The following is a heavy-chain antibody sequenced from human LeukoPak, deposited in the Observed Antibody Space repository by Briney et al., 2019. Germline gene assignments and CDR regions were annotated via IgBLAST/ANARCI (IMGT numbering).Heavy chain of an antibody. J-gene: IGHJ4*02. CDR3: ARTHTILGVVTYFDY. D-gene: IGHD3-3*01. Sequence: GGSLRLSCAASGFTVSSNYMSWVRQAPGKGLEWVSIIYSGGSTYYADSVKGRFTISRDNSKNTLYLQMNSLRAEDTAMYYCARTHTILGVVTYFDYWGQGTLVTVSS. CDR2: IYSGGST. V-gene: IGHV3-66*02. CDR1: GFTVSSNY.